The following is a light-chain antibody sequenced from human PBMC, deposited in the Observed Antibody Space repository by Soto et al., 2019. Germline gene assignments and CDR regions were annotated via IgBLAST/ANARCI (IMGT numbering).Light chain of an antibody. Sequence: VLSNSPSTLSLSHGERATLSCRASQSVTANYLAWYQQKPGQAPRLLIYGASSRATGIPDRFSGSGSGTDFTLTISRLEPEDFAVFYCQQYGSSPETFGQGTKVAIK. J-gene: IGKJ1*01. CDR1: QSVTANY. CDR3: QQYGSSPET. CDR2: GAS. V-gene: IGKV3-20*01.